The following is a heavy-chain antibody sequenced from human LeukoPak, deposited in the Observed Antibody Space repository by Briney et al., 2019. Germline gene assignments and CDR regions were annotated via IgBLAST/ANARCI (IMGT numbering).Heavy chain of an antibody. CDR3: ARITGDFDY. V-gene: IGHV4-39*01. CDR2: IYYSGST. D-gene: IGHD1-1*01. J-gene: IGHJ4*02. Sequence: SETLSLTCTVSGGSISSSSYYWGWLRQPPGKGLEWLGSIYYSGSTYYNPSLKSRVTISVDTSKNQFSLKLSSVTAADTAVYYCARITGDFDYWGQGTLVTVSS. CDR1: GGSISSSSYY.